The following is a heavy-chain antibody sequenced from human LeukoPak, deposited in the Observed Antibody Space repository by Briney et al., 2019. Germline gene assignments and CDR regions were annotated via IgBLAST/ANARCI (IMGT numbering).Heavy chain of an antibody. D-gene: IGHD3-3*01. V-gene: IGHV4-39*01. CDR1: GGSISSSSYY. J-gene: IGHJ4*02. CDR2: IYYSGST. CDR3: ARHQRSGWSGYYGFDY. Sequence: PSETLSLTCTVSGGSISSSSYYWGWIRQPPGKGLEWIGSIYYSGSTYYNPSLKSRVTISVDTSKNQFSLKLSSVTAADTAVYHCARHQRSGWSGYYGFDYWGQGTLVTVSS.